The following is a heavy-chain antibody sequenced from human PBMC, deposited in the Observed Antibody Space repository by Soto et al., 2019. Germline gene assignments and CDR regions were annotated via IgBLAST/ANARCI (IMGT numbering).Heavy chain of an antibody. Sequence: ASVKVSCKASGYTFTGYYMHWVRQAPGQGLEWMGWINPNSGGTNYAQKFQGWVTMTRDTSISTAYMELSRLRSDDTAVYYCARAGTTTPYYYYMDVWGKGTTVTVSS. J-gene: IGHJ6*03. D-gene: IGHD1-7*01. CDR2: INPNSGGT. CDR1: GYTFTGYY. V-gene: IGHV1-2*04. CDR3: ARAGTTTPYYYYMDV.